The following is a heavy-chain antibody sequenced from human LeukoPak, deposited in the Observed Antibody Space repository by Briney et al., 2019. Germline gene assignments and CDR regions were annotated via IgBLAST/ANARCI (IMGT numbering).Heavy chain of an antibody. CDR2: IGTAGDP. CDR3: ARAAYYGSGSYVSYYFDY. V-gene: IGHV3-13*05. J-gene: IGHJ4*02. D-gene: IGHD3-10*01. CDR1: GFTFSSYD. Sequence: GGSLRLSCAASGFTFSSYDMHWVRQATGKGLEWVSAIGTAGDPYYPGSVKGRLTISRENAKNSLYLQMNSLRAGDTAVYYCARAAYYGSGSYVSYYFDYWGQGTLVTVSS.